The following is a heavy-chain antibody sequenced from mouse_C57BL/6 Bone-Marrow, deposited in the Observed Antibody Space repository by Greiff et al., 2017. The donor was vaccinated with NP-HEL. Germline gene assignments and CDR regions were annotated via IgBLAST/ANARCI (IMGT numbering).Heavy chain of an antibody. CDR3: ARGRVLRDWYFDV. CDR2: INYDGSST. V-gene: IGHV5-16*01. D-gene: IGHD1-1*01. CDR1: GFTFSDYY. Sequence: EVQRVESEGGLVQPGSSMKLSCTASGFTFSDYYMAWVRQVPEKGLEWVANINYDGSSTYYLDSLKSRFIISRDNAKNILYLQMSSLKSEDTATYYCARGRVLRDWYFDVWGTGTTVTVSS. J-gene: IGHJ1*03.